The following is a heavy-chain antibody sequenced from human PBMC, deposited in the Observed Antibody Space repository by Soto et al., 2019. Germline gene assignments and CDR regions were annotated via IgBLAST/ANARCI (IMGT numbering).Heavy chain of an antibody. CDR2: ISASGVST. D-gene: IGHD6-25*01. Sequence: PGGSLRLSCSASGFSFSSYAMGWVRQAPGKGLEWVSTISASGVSTYHADSVRGGSPVPGDNPKNTLYLQMNSRGVEDTAVYSCAKVLSLHPRAAGQRRATQAFDYGGQETLVPVS. V-gene: IGHV3-23*01. CDR3: AKVLSLHPRAAGQRRATQAFDY. J-gene: IGHJ4*02. CDR1: GFSFSSYA.